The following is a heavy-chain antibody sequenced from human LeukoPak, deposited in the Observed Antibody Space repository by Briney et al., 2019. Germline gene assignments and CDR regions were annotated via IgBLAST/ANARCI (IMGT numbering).Heavy chain of an antibody. CDR2: IYSSGST. CDR1: GDPITSYY. D-gene: IGHD3-3*01. CDR3: ASSYYDFWSGYSRFDP. J-gene: IGHJ5*02. Sequence: PSETLSLTCTVSGDPITSYYWSWVRQPAGKGLEWVGRIYSSGSTNYNPSLKSRVTISVDTSKNQFSLKLSSVTAADTAVYYCASSYYDFWSGYSRFDPWGQGTLVTVSS. V-gene: IGHV4-4*07.